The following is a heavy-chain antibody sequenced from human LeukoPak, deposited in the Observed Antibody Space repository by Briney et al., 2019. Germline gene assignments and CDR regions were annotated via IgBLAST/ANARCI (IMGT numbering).Heavy chain of an antibody. CDR2: LIPIYGSA. Sequence: GASVKVSCKASGGGFTFTSHAISWVRQAPGQGLEWMGGLIPIYGSAIYAQKFQGRVTITSDESTRTVYMELSSLRPEDSAVYYCAGFFYDNSGDAFDIWGQGTMVTVSS. J-gene: IGHJ3*02. CDR1: GGGFTFTSHA. CDR3: AGFFYDNSGDAFDI. D-gene: IGHD3-22*01. V-gene: IGHV1-69*13.